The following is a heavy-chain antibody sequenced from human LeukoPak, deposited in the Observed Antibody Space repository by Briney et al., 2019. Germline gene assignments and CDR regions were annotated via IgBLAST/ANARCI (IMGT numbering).Heavy chain of an antibody. D-gene: IGHD3-9*01. CDR2: ISGSGGST. V-gene: IGHV3-23*01. Sequence: GGSLRLSCAASGFTFSSYAMSWVRQAPGKGLEWVSAISGSGGSTYYADSVKGRFTISRDNSKNTLYLQMNSLRAEDTAVYYCAKDLGARYDILTGLFYWGQGTLVTVSS. CDR1: GFTFSSYA. J-gene: IGHJ4*02. CDR3: AKDLGARYDILTGLFY.